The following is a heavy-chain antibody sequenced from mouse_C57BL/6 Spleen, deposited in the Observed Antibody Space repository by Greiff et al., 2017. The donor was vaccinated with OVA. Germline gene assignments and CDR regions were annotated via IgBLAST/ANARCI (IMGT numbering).Heavy chain of an antibody. V-gene: IGHV1-64*01. J-gene: IGHJ4*01. CDR3: ARRGKGDYAMDY. CDR2: IHPNSGST. Sequence: QVQLQQPGAELVKPGASVKLSCKASGYTFTSYWMHWVKQRPGQGLEWIGMIHPNSGSTNYNEKFKSKATLTVAKSSSTAYMQLSSLTSKDSAVYYCARRGKGDYAMDYWGQGTSVTVSS. CDR1: GYTFTSYW.